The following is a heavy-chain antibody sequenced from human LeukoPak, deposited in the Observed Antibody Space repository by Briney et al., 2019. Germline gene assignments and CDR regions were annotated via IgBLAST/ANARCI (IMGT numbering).Heavy chain of an antibody. Sequence: SETLSLTCAVSGVSFDDYYWSWVRQTPGKGLEWIGEINHSGYTNDSPSLKSRVTLSIDTSRKQFSLNLRSVAVADTGIYYCTRMTAGHDYWGQGTLVTVSS. J-gene: IGHJ4*02. CDR3: TRMTAGHDY. CDR1: GVSFDDYY. V-gene: IGHV4-34*01. D-gene: IGHD2-21*02. CDR2: INHSGYT.